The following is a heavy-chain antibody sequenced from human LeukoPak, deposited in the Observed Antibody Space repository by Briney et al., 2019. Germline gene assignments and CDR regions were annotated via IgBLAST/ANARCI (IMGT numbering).Heavy chain of an antibody. Sequence: ASVKVSCKASGYTFTSYDINWVRQATGQGLGWMGWMNPNSGNTGYAQKFQGRVTITRNTSISTAYMELSSLRSEDTAVYYCARGGYSNYDSDYMDVWGKGTTVTVSS. V-gene: IGHV1-8*03. CDR1: GYTFTSYD. D-gene: IGHD4-11*01. CDR2: MNPNSGNT. CDR3: ARGGYSNYDSDYMDV. J-gene: IGHJ6*03.